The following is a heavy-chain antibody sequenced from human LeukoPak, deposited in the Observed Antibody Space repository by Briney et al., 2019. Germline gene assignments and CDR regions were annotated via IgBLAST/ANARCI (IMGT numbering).Heavy chain of an antibody. Sequence: QTGGSLRLSCAASGFTFSSYAMHWVRQAPGKGLEWVAVISYDGSNKYYADSVKGRFTISRDNSKNTLYLQMNSLRAEDTAVYYXXXARXSGYSSGTNWFDPWGQGTLVTVSS. V-gene: IGHV3-30*04. J-gene: IGHJ5*02. CDR1: GFTFSSYA. D-gene: IGHD6-19*01. CDR3: XXARXSGYSSGTNWFDP. CDR2: ISYDGSNK.